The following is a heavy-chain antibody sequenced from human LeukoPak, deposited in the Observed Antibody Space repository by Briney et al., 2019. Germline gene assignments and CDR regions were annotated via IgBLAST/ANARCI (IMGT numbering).Heavy chain of an antibody. D-gene: IGHD6-13*01. CDR3: ARVRAFPGIAADH. J-gene: IGHJ5*02. CDR2: IWYDGSNK. V-gene: IGHV3-33*01. Sequence: PGRSLRLSCAVSGFTFSSYGMHWVRQAPGKGLKWVAVIWYDGSNKYYADSVKGRFTISRDNSKNTLYLQMNSLRAEDTAVYYCARVRAFPGIAADHWGQGTLVTVSS. CDR1: GFTFSSYG.